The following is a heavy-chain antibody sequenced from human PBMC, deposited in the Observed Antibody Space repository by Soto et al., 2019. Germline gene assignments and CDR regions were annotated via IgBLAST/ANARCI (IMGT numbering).Heavy chain of an antibody. D-gene: IGHD3-22*01. CDR3: GRQFDYDRSGYYYAY. CDR2: IIPMFGTA. V-gene: IGHV1-69*01. J-gene: IGHJ4*02. Sequence: QVQLVQSGAEVKKPASSVKVSCKASGGTFSRYAISWVRQAPGQGLEWMGGIIPMFGTANYAQKFQDRVTITADESTSTAYMELSSLRSEDTGVYYCGRQFDYDRSGYYYAYWGQGTLVTVSS. CDR1: GGTFSRYA.